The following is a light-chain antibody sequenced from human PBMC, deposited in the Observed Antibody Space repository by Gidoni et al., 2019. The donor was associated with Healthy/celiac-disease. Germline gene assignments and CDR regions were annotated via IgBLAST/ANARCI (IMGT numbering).Light chain of an antibody. J-gene: IGKJ5*01. CDR1: QSVLYSSNNKNY. V-gene: IGKV4-1*01. Sequence: DIVMTQSPDSLAVSLGERATINCKSSQSVLYSSNNKNYLAWYQQKPGQPPKLLIYWASTRESGVPDRFSGSGSGTDFTLTISSLQAEDVAVYYCQQYYSTPPLTCGQGTRLEIK. CDR2: WAS. CDR3: QQYYSTPPLT.